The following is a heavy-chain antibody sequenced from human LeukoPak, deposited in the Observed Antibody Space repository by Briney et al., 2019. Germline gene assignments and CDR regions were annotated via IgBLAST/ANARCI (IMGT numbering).Heavy chain of an antibody. CDR1: GGSVSSYY. Sequence: PSETLSLTCTVSGGSVSSYYWSWIRQPPGKGLEWIGYIYYSGSTNYNPSLKSRVTISVDTSKNQFSLKLSSVTAADTAVYYCARHTLDPAMGTDYWGQGTLVTVSS. CDR2: IYYSGST. J-gene: IGHJ4*02. CDR3: ARHTLDPAMGTDY. V-gene: IGHV4-59*08. D-gene: IGHD5-18*01.